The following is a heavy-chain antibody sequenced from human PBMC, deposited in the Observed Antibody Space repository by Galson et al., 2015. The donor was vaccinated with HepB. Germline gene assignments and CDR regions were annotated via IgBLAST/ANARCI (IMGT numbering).Heavy chain of an antibody. D-gene: IGHD1-26*01. CDR3: ARDGLRSGGAMSY. Sequence: SLRLSCADSAVTFSHYPIHWVRQAPGRGLEWVAVISYDGRNKYYAESVKGRFTISRDNVKNILYLQMKNLTTEDTAVYYCARDGLRSGGAMSYWGQVVLVAVSA. CDR1: AVTFSHYP. V-gene: IGHV3-30-3*01. CDR2: ISYDGRNK. J-gene: IGHJ4*02.